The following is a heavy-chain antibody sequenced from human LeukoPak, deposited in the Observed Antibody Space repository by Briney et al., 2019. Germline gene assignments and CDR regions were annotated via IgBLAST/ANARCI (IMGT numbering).Heavy chain of an antibody. V-gene: IGHV4-59*08. Sequence: SETLSLTCTVSGGPISSYYWSWIRQPPGKGLEWIGYIYDSGSTNYNPSLKSRVTISVDTSKNQFSLKLSSVTAADTAVYYCASSTLYYGMDVWGHVTTVTVSS. D-gene: IGHD3-16*01. J-gene: IGHJ6*02. CDR1: GGPISSYY. CDR3: ASSTLYYGMDV. CDR2: IYDSGST.